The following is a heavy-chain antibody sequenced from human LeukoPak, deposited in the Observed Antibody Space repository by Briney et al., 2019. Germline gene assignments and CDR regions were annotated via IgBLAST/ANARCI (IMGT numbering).Heavy chain of an antibody. Sequence: ASVKVSCKASGGTFSSYAISWVRQAPGQGLEWMGGIIPIFGTANYAQKFQGRVTITADESTSTAYMELSSLRSEDTAVYYCASHSWGYCSGGSCYYFDYWGQGTLVTVSS. CDR3: ASHSWGYCSGGSCYYFDY. CDR2: IIPIFGTA. D-gene: IGHD2-15*01. CDR1: GGTFSSYA. V-gene: IGHV1-69*13. J-gene: IGHJ4*02.